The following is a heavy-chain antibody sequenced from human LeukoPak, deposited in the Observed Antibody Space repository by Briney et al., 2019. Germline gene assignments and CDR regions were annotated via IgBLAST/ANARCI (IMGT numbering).Heavy chain of an antibody. V-gene: IGHV4-59*08. D-gene: IGHD6-13*01. CDR2: INYSGST. Sequence: SETLSLTCTVSGGSISASYWNWIRQPPGKGLEWIGFINYSGSTNYNPSLESRVTISVDTSKNQFSLKLSSVTAADTAVYYCARRAAAGTLDFWGRGTLVTVSS. CDR1: GGSISASY. J-gene: IGHJ4*02. CDR3: ARRAAAGTLDF.